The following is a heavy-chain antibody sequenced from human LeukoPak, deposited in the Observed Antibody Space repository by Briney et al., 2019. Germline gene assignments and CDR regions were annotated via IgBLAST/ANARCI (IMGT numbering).Heavy chain of an antibody. CDR2: ISSSSGYI. CDR3: ARGRDYYDSSGYYPTEDY. D-gene: IGHD3-22*01. CDR1: GFTFSTYA. Sequence: GGSLRLSCAASGFTFSTYAMNWVRQAPGKGLEWVSSISSSSGYIYYADSVKGRFTISRDNAKNSLYLQMNSLRAEDTAVYYCARGRDYYDSSGYYPTEDYWGQGTLVTVSS. J-gene: IGHJ4*02. V-gene: IGHV3-21*01.